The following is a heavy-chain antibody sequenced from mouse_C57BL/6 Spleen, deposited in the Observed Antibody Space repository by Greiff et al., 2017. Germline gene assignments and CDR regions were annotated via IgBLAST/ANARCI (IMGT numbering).Heavy chain of an antibody. D-gene: IGHD1-1*01. Sequence: EVQGVESGGGLVKPGGSLKLSCAASGFTFSSYAMSWVRQTPEKRLEWVATISDGGSYTYYPDNVKGRFTISRDNAKNNLYLQMSHLKSEDTAMYYCARDGDGSSYGAYWGQGTLVTVSA. CDR3: ARDGDGSSYGAY. CDR1: GFTFSSYA. V-gene: IGHV5-4*01. CDR2: ISDGGSYT. J-gene: IGHJ3*01.